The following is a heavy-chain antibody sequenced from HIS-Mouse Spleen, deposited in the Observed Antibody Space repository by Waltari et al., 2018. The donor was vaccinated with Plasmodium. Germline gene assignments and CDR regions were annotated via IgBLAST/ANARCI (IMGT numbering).Heavy chain of an antibody. J-gene: IGHJ4*02. Sequence: QLQLQESGPGLVKPSETLSLPCTVSGGSILSRSYYWGWIRQPPGTGLEWIGSIYYSGSTYYNPSLKSRVTISVDTSKNQFSLKLSSVTAADTAVYYCARDRITGTSYFDYWGQGTLVTVSS. CDR2: IYYSGST. CDR1: GGSILSRSYY. D-gene: IGHD1-7*01. V-gene: IGHV4-39*07. CDR3: ARDRITGTSYFDY.